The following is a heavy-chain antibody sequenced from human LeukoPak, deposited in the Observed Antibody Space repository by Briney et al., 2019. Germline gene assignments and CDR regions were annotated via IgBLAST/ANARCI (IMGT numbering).Heavy chain of an antibody. CDR1: GYSFTNYW. Sequence: PGESLKISCKGSGYSFTNYWIGWVRQMPGKGLEWMGIIYPGDSDTRYSPSFQGQVTISADKSISTAYLQWSSLKASDTAIYYCARQGHYYYDSSGSHPFYFDYWGQGTLVTVSS. V-gene: IGHV5-51*01. CDR3: ARQGHYYYDSSGSHPFYFDY. D-gene: IGHD3-22*01. CDR2: IYPGDSDT. J-gene: IGHJ4*02.